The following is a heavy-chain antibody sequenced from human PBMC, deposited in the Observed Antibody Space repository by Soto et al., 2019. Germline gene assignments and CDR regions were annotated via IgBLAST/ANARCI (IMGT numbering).Heavy chain of an antibody. J-gene: IGHJ3*01. D-gene: IGHD1-20*01. CDR1: GGSISSSHW. CDR3: ARVVLSITRGAFDA. Sequence: QVQLQESGPGLVKPSGTLSLTCAVSGGSISSSHWCTWLRQSPGKGLEYIGEISHSGTSNSNPSLKSRVPLSVDRSKTPFSLTLTSVTAADTAVYYCARVVLSITRGAFDAWGQGTPVIVSS. V-gene: IGHV4-4*02. CDR2: ISHSGTS.